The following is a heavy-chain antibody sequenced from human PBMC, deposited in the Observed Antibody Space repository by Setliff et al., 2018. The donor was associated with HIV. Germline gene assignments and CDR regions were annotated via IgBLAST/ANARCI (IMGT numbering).Heavy chain of an antibody. V-gene: IGHV3-74*01. D-gene: IGHD3-3*01. CDR1: GFTFSTYW. J-gene: IGHJ4*02. CDR3: ARDTGGYYEFWSGPR. CDR2: INADGSRT. Sequence: SLRLSCAASGFTFSTYWMHWVRQSPGEGLVWVSRINADGSRTDYADSVKGRFTISRDNAKNTLYLLMNSLRVEDSAVYYCARDTGGYYEFWSGPRRGQGTLVTVSS.